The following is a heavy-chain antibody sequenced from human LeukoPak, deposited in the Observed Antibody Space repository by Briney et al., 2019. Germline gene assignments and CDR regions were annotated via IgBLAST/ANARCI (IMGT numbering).Heavy chain of an antibody. V-gene: IGHV3-48*01. Sequence: GGSLRLSCAASGFTFGSYSMNWVRQAPGKGLEWVSYISSSSSTIYYADSVKGRFTISRDNAKNSLYLQMNSLRAEDTAVYYCAREQQLGYYYCYYMDVWGKGTTVTVSS. CDR2: ISSSSSTI. CDR3: AREQQLGYYYCYYMDV. CDR1: GFTFGSYS. J-gene: IGHJ6*03. D-gene: IGHD6-13*01.